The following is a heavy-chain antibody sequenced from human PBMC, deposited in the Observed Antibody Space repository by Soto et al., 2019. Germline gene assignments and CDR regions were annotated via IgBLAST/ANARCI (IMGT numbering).Heavy chain of an antibody. Sequence: QVQLVESGGGVVQPGRSLRLSCAASGFTFSSYAMHWVRQAPGKGLEWGAVISYDGSNKYYADSVKGRFTISRDNSKNTLYLQMNSLRAEDTAVYYCARYSSSWYRPLPAYDYWGQGTLVTVSS. J-gene: IGHJ4*02. CDR1: GFTFSSYA. CDR2: ISYDGSNK. V-gene: IGHV3-30-3*01. CDR3: ARYSSSWYRPLPAYDY. D-gene: IGHD6-13*01.